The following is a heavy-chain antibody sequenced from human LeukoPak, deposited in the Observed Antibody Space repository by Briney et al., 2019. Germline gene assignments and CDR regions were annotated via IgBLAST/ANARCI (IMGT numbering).Heavy chain of an antibody. D-gene: IGHD5-12*01. J-gene: IGHJ6*02. CDR3: ARERYSGYDSYNYYCGMDV. CDR2: ISAYNGNT. Sequence: ASVKVSCKASGYTFTSYGISWVRQAPGQGLEWMGWISAYNGNTNYAQKLQGRVTMTTDTSTSTAYMELRSLRSDGTAVYYCARERYSGYDSYNYYCGMDVWGQGTTVTVSS. V-gene: IGHV1-18*01. CDR1: GYTFTSYG.